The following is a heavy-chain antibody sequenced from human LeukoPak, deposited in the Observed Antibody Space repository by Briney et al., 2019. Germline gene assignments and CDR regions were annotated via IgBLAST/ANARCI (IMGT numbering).Heavy chain of an antibody. J-gene: IGHJ3*02. Sequence: PGGSLRLSCAASGFTFSNYWMSWVRQAPGKGLEWVAHIKQDGTEKYYVDSVKGRFTISRDNAKNSLYLQMNSLRAEDTAVYYCAHRAFDIWGQGTMVTVSS. V-gene: IGHV3-7*01. CDR3: AHRAFDI. CDR2: IKQDGTEK. CDR1: GFTFSNYW.